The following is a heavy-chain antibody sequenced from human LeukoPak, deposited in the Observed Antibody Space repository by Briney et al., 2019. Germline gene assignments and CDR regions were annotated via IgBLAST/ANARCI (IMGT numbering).Heavy chain of an antibody. J-gene: IGHJ4*02. Sequence: SETLSLTCAVYGGSFSGYYWSWIRQPPGKGLEWIGEINHSGSTNYNPSLKSRVTISVDTSKNQFSLKLSSVTAADTAVYYCARQRLAAAGRTYFDCWGQGTLVTVSS. CDR3: ARQRLAAAGRTYFDC. CDR2: INHSGST. CDR1: GGSFSGYY. V-gene: IGHV4-34*01. D-gene: IGHD6-13*01.